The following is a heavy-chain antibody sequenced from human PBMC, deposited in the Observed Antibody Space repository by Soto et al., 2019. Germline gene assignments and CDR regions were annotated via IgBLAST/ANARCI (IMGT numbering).Heavy chain of an antibody. CDR1: GFMFNNYA. J-gene: IGHJ4*02. D-gene: IGHD3-22*01. CDR2: VSVSGGTT. V-gene: IGHV3-23*01. CDR3: AKGLHYYDSSGYRLFDY. Sequence: LRLSCAASGFMFNNYAMSWVRQAPGKGLEWVSTVSVSGGTTYYADSLKGRFTISRDNSKKTVYLQMNRLRADDTAIYYCAKGLHYYDSSGYRLFDYWGQGTLVTVS.